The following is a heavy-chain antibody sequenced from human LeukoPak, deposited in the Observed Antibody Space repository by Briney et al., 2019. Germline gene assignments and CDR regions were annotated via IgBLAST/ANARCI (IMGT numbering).Heavy chain of an antibody. CDR2: IYYSGST. V-gene: IGHV4-59*01. CDR1: GGSISSYY. J-gene: IGHJ3*02. CDR3: ARWHTYYYDSSGYPLDAFDI. D-gene: IGHD3-22*01. Sequence: PSETLSLTCTVSGGSISSYYWSWIRQPPGKGLKWIGYIYYSGSTNYNPSLKSRVTISVDTSKNQFSLKLSSVTAADTAVYYCARWHTYYYDSSGYPLDAFDIWGQGTMVTVSS.